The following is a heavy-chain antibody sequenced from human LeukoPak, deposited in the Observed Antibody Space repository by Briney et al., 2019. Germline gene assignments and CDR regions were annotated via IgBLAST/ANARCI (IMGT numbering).Heavy chain of an antibody. Sequence: GSLRLSCAASGFTFSSYGMHWVRQAPGKGLEWVAFIRYDGSNKYYADSVKGRFTISRDNSKNTLYLQMNSLRSDDTAVYYCARDPPGAHQGRPIFDSWGQGTLVTVSS. V-gene: IGHV3-30*02. D-gene: IGHD2-2*01. CDR3: ARDPPGAHQGRPIFDS. CDR1: GFTFSSYG. J-gene: IGHJ4*02. CDR2: IRYDGSNK.